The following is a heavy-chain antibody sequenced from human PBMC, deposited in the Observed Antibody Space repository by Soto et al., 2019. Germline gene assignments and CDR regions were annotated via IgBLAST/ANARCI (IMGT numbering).Heavy chain of an antibody. Sequence: GGSLRLSCAASGFTFSSYAMSWVRQAPGKGLEWVSAISGSGGSTYYADSVKGRLTTSRDNSKNTLYLQMNSLRAEDTAVYYCAKARAQYYDFWSGYPVDYWGQGT. D-gene: IGHD3-3*01. CDR3: AKARAQYYDFWSGYPVDY. J-gene: IGHJ4*02. CDR1: GFTFSSYA. V-gene: IGHV3-23*01. CDR2: ISGSGGST.